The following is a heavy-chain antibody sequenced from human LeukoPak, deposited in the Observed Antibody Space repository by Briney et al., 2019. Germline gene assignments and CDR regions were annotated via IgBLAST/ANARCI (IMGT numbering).Heavy chain of an antibody. CDR1: VFTFSSYG. CDR2: ISYYGSNK. J-gene: IGHJ4*02. D-gene: IGHD3-3*01. V-gene: IGHV3-30*18. Sequence: PGRSLRLSCAASVFTFSSYGVHWVRQAPGKGLEGVGVISYYGSNKYYADSVKGRFTISRDNSKNTLYLQMNSLRAEDTAVYYCAKDTLRFLEWLLFVSPDYWGQGTLVTVSS. CDR3: AKDTLRFLEWLLFVSPDY.